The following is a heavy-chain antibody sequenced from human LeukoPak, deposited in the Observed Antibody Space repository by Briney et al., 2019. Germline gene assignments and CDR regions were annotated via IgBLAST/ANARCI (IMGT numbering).Heavy chain of an antibody. Sequence: SETLSLTCTVSGGSISSYYWSWIRQPPGKGLEWIGYIYYSGSTNYNPSLKSRVTISVDTSKNQFSLKLSSVPAADTAVYYCAREGQYCSSTSCPDFDLWGRGTLVTVSS. CDR3: AREGQYCSSTSCPDFDL. D-gene: IGHD2-2*01. J-gene: IGHJ2*01. CDR1: GGSISSYY. CDR2: IYYSGST. V-gene: IGHV4-59*01.